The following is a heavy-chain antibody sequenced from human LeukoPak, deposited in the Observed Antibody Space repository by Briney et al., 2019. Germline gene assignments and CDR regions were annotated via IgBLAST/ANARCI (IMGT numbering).Heavy chain of an antibody. Sequence: SETLSLTCTVSGGSISIYYGSWMREPAGEGLECIGRIYTRGSTNYNPSRKSRVTMSLRTSKNQFSFKHTSVTAADTAVYYCARVMVRGRGYQGMDVWGQGTKVTVSS. CDR2: IYTRGST. J-gene: IGHJ6*02. CDR3: ARVMVRGRGYQGMDV. V-gene: IGHV4-4*07. CDR1: GGSISIYY. D-gene: IGHD3-10*01.